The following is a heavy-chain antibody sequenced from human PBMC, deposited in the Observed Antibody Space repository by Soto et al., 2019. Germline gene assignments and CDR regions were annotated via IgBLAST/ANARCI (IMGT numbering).Heavy chain of an antibody. J-gene: IGHJ2*01. V-gene: IGHV4-34*01. D-gene: IGHD2-21*01. CDR2: INHSGST. CDR1: GGSFSGYY. CDR3: ARGIKVMVRPPGVKWYFDL. Sequence: QVQLQQWGAGLLKPSETLSLTCAVYGGSFSGYYWSWIRQPPGKGLEWIGEINHSGSTNYNPSLKSRVTISVDTSKNQFSLKLSSETAADTAVYYCARGIKVMVRPPGVKWYFDLWGRGTLVTVSS.